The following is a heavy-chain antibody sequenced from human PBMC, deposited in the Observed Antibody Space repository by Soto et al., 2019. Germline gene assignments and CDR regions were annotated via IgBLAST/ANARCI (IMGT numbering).Heavy chain of an antibody. D-gene: IGHD2-15*01. J-gene: IGHJ6*02. CDR2: IYPGDSDT. CDR3: AREGPVVVVAATKGIYYYYGMDV. V-gene: IGHV5-51*01. CDR1: GYSFTSYW. Sequence: AGESLKISCKGSGYSFTSYWIGWVRQMPGKGLEWMGIIYPGDSDTRYSPSFQGQVTISADKSISTAYLQWSSLKASDTAMYYCAREGPVVVVAATKGIYYYYGMDVWGQGTTVTVSS.